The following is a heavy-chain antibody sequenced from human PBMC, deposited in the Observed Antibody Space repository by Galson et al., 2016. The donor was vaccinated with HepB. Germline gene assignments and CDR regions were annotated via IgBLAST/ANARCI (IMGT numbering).Heavy chain of an antibody. CDR3: ARGDLGYCSSTSCYDGNYYYYGMDV. CDR2: ISAYNGNT. D-gene: IGHD2-2*01. V-gene: IGHV1-18*01. CDR1: GYTFTSYG. J-gene: IGHJ6*02. Sequence: SVKVSCKASGYTFTSYGISWVRQAPGQGLEWMGWISAYNGNTNYAQKLQGRVTMTTDTSTSTAYMELRGLRSDDTAVYYCARGDLGYCSSTSCYDGNYYYYGMDVWGQGTTVTVSS.